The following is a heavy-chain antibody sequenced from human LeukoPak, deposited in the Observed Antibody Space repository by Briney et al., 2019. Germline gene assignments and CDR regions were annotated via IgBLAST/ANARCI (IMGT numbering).Heavy chain of an antibody. Sequence: PSETLSLTCTVSGASISDYYWSWIRQPPGKGLEWIGYIYYTGATKYNPSLTSRVTISVDTSKSQFSVKLSSVTAADTAVYYCARDYDNSGLRHFDLRGRGTLVTVSS. V-gene: IGHV4-59*01. D-gene: IGHD3-22*01. CDR1: GASISDYY. CDR2: IYYTGAT. J-gene: IGHJ2*01. CDR3: ARDYDNSGLRHFDL.